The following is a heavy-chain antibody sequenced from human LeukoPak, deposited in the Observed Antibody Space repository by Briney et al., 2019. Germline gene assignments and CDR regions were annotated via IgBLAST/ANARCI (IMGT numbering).Heavy chain of an antibody. CDR2: ISISSNYI. D-gene: IGHD5-18*01. J-gene: IGHJ4*02. CDR3: ARAGYSYGSGNDY. CDR1: GFTFSSYA. Sequence: GGSLRLSCAASGFTFSSYAMNWVRQAPGKGLEWVSSISISSNYIYYTDSLKGRFTISRDNAKNSLYLQMNSLRAEDTAVYYCARAGYSYGSGNDYWGQGTLVTVSS. V-gene: IGHV3-21*01.